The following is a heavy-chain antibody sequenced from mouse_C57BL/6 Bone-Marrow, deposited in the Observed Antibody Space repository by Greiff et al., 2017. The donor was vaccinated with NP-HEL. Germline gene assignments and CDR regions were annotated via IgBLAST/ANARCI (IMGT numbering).Heavy chain of an antibody. V-gene: IGHV14-4*01. J-gene: IGHJ3*01. CDR2: IDPENGDT. CDR1: GFNIKDDY. Sequence: EVQLQQSGAELVRPGASVKLSCTASGFNIKDDYMHWVNQRPEQGLEWIGWIDPENGDTEYASKFQGKATITADTSSNTAYLQLSSLTSEDTAVYYCTTYSIYYYGPWGQGTLVTVSA. D-gene: IGHD1-1*01. CDR3: TTYSIYYYGP.